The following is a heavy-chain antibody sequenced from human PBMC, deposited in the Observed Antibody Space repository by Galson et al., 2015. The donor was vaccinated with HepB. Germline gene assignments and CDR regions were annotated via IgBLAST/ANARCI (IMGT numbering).Heavy chain of an antibody. D-gene: IGHD2-21*02. Sequence: SLRLSCAASGFTFSSYGMHWVRQAPGKGLEWVAVIWYDGSNKYYADSVKGRFTISRDNSKNTLYLQMNSLRAEDTAVYYCARGRQRGAYCGGDCANDAFDIWGQGTMVTVSS. CDR3: ARGRQRGAYCGGDCANDAFDI. CDR2: IWYDGSNK. J-gene: IGHJ3*02. CDR1: GFTFSSYG. V-gene: IGHV3-33*08.